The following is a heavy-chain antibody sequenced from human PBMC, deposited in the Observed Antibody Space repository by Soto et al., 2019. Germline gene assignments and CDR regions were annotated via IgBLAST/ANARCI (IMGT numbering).Heavy chain of an antibody. Sequence: SETLSLTCTVSGGSISSYYWSWIRQPPGKGLEWIGYIYYSGSTNYNPSLKSRVTISVDTSKNQFSLKLSSVTAADTAVYYCARRYSSAFDIWGQGTMVPSPQ. CDR2: IYYSGST. D-gene: IGHD6-13*01. CDR3: ARRYSSAFDI. V-gene: IGHV4-59*08. CDR1: GGSISSYY. J-gene: IGHJ3*02.